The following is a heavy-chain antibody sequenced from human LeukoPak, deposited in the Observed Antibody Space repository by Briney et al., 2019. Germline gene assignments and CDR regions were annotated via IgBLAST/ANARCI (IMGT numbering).Heavy chain of an antibody. D-gene: IGHD5-24*01. Sequence: SETLSLTCTVSGGSISSGPYYWSWIRQPAGKGLEWIGRIYTSGSTNYNPSLKSRVTISVDTSKNQFSLKLSSVTAADTAVYYCAREGWLQHDAFDIWGQGTMVTVSS. J-gene: IGHJ3*02. V-gene: IGHV4-61*02. CDR2: IYTSGST. CDR1: GGSISSGPYY. CDR3: AREGWLQHDAFDI.